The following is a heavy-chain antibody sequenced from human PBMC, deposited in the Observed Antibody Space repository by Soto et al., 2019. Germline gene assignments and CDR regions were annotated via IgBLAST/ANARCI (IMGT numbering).Heavy chain of an antibody. CDR1: GGSISSYY. CDR2: IYYSGST. D-gene: IGHD3-10*01. CDR3: ARPLFGRGNWFDP. V-gene: IGHV4-59*01. Sequence: PSDTLSLTCTVSGGSISSYYWSWIRQPPGKGLEWIGYIYYSGSTNYNPSLKSRVTISVDTSKNQFSLKLSSVTAADTAVYYCARPLFGRGNWFDPWGQGTLVTVSS. J-gene: IGHJ5*02.